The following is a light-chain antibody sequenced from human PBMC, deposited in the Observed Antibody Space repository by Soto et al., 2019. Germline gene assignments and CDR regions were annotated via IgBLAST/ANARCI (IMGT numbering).Light chain of an antibody. CDR2: DNY. CDR3: DSWDNSLSVVL. V-gene: IGLV1-51*01. CDR1: SSNIGSNY. J-gene: IGLJ2*01. Sequence: QSVLTQPPSVSAAPGQRVTISCSGSSSNIGSNYVSWYQQLPGTAPKLLIYDNYKRPSGIPDRFSGSTSGTSATLAIAGLHTGDEADYYCDSWDNSLSVVLFGGGTKLTAL.